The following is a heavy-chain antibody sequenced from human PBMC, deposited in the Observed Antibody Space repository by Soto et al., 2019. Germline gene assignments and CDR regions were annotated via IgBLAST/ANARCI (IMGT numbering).Heavy chain of an antibody. CDR3: ARVISSRDEYFDY. V-gene: IGHV4-38-2*01. D-gene: IGHD2-2*01. J-gene: IGHJ4*02. CDR1: GYSISSGYY. CDR2: IYHSGST. Sequence: PSETLSLTCAVSGYSISSGYYWGWIRQPPGKGLEWIGSIYHSGSTYYNPSLKSRVTISVDKPKNQFSLNLTSVTAADTAVYYCARVISSRDEYFDYWGQGTVVTVSS.